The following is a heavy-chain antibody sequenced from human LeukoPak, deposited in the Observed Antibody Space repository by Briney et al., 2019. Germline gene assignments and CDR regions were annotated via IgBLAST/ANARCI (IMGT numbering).Heavy chain of an antibody. CDR2: ISSSSSYI. CDR3: AAASGFGELFTSRDHFDY. CDR1: GFTFSSYS. Sequence: GGSLRLSCAASGFTFSSYSMNWVRQAPGKGPEWVSSISSSSSYIYYADSVKGRFTISRDNAKNSLYLQMDSLRAEDTAVYYCAAASGFGELFTSRDHFDYWGQGTLVTVSS. D-gene: IGHD3-10*01. J-gene: IGHJ4*02. V-gene: IGHV3-21*01.